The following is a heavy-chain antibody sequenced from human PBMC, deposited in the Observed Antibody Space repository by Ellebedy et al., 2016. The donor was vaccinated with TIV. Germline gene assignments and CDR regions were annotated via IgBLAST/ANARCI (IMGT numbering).Heavy chain of an antibody. Sequence: SETLSLTCAVYGGSFSGYYWGWIRQPPGKGLEWIGEINHSGSTNYNPSLKSRVTISVDTSKNQFSLKLSSVTAADTAVYYCARGSIVGATAFYYFDYWGQGTLVTVSS. CDR1: GGSFSGYY. CDR2: INHSGST. V-gene: IGHV4-34*01. J-gene: IGHJ4*02. CDR3: ARGSIVGATAFYYFDY. D-gene: IGHD1-26*01.